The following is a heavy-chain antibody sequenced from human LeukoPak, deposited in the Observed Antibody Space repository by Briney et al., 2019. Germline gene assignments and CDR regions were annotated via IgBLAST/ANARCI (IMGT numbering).Heavy chain of an antibody. CDR1: GGSISSSSYY. CDR3: ARVDYYDSSGLKIHAFDI. Sequence: SETLSLTCTVSGGSISSSSYYWGWIRQPPGKGLEWIGSIYYSGSTYYNPSLKSRVTISVDTSENQFSLKLSSVTAADTAVYYCARVDYYDSSGLKIHAFDIWGQGTMVTVSS. V-gene: IGHV4-39*07. J-gene: IGHJ3*02. CDR2: IYYSGST. D-gene: IGHD3-22*01.